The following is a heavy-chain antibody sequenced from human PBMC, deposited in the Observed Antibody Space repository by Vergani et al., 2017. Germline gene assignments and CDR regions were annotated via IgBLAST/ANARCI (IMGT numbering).Heavy chain of an antibody. CDR3: AKGLGYCSSTSCYLDY. J-gene: IGHJ4*02. CDR2: VSTGTKSQ. Sequence: QLVESGGGWVQPGGSLRLSCVVSGFDFSSYIMNWVRQAPGKGLEWVSFVSTGTKSQSYAESVKGRFTISRDNSKNTLYLQMNSLRAEDTAVYYCAKGLGYCSSTSCYLDYWGQGTLVTVSS. D-gene: IGHD2-2*01. CDR1: GFDFSSYI. V-gene: IGHV3-23*03.